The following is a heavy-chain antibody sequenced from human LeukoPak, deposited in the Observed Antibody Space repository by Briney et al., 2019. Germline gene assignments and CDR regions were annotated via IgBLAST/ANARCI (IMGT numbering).Heavy chain of an antibody. D-gene: IGHD3-22*01. V-gene: IGHV1-3*01. Sequence: ASVKVSCKASGYTFTSYAMHWVRQAPGQRLEWMGWINAGNGNTKYSQKFQGRVTITRDTSASTAYMELSSLRSEDTAVYYCARDGLDYYDSSGYYFDYWGQGTLVTVSS. CDR3: ARDGLDYYDSSGYYFDY. J-gene: IGHJ4*02. CDR2: INAGNGNT. CDR1: GYTFTSYA.